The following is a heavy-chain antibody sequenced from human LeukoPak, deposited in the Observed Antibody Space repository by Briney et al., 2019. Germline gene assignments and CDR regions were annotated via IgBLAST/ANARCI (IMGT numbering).Heavy chain of an antibody. V-gene: IGHV2-5*02. CDR3: AHKPAQKNYFDP. J-gene: IGHJ5*02. CDR2: TYWGDDK. D-gene: IGHD1-7*01. Sequence: SGPTLVKPTQTLTLTCTFSGFSLSAPQVAVGWIRRPPGKALEFLALTYWGDDKRFSSSLRSRLTITSDASKNQVVLTVANLDPVDTATYYCAHKPAQKNYFDPWGQGTLVTVSS. CDR1: GFSLSAPQVA.